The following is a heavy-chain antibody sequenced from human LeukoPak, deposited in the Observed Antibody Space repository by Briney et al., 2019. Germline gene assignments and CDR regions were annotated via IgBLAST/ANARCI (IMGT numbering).Heavy chain of an antibody. CDR3: VRATAAFDI. CDR1: GFAFSSYW. V-gene: IGHV3-74*01. D-gene: IGHD5-18*01. CDR2: VNNDGSAT. J-gene: IGHJ3*02. Sequence: GGSLRLSCAASGFAFSSYWMHWVRQAPGKGLEWVSRVNNDGSATTYADSVKGRFTISRDNAKNTLYLQMNSLRADDTAVHYCVRATAAFDIWSQGTMVTVSS.